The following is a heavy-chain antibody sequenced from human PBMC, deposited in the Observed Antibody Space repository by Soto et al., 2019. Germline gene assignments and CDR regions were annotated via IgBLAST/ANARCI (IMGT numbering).Heavy chain of an antibody. CDR2: VTGDGVTT. CDR1: GLTFSNYA. J-gene: IGHJ4*01. Sequence: EVQLLESGGALLQPGGSLRLSCAASGLTFSNYAMSWVRQAPGKGLEWVSTVTGDGVTTSYADSVKGRFTISRDNSKNTLYLQMSGLRADDTAVYYCANRLSYYFASWGHGTLVTVSS. V-gene: IGHV3-23*01. CDR3: ANRLSYYFAS. D-gene: IGHD6-6*01.